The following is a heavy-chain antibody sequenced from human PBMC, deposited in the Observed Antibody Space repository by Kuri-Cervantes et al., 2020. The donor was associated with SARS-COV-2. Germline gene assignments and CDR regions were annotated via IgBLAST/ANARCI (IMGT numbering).Heavy chain of an antibody. CDR2: VRGKANNYAT. CDR3: TTLIDY. Sequence: GESLKISCEVSGFLFSDSAIHWVRQGSGKGLEWVGRVRGKANNYATAYAASVKGRFTISRDDSKSMAYLQMNSLKTEDTAVYYCTTLIDYWGQGALVTVSS. CDR1: GFLFSDSA. V-gene: IGHV3-73*01. J-gene: IGHJ4*02.